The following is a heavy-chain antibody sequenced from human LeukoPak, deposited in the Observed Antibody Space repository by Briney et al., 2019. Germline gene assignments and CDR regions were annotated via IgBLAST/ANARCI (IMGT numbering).Heavy chain of an antibody. Sequence: GGSLRLSCAASGFTFSSYTMSWVRQAPGKGLEWVSAISGSGGSTYYADSVKGRFTISRDNSKNTLYLQMNSLRAEDTAVYYCAKVLVRGVYYFDYWGQGTLVTVSS. V-gene: IGHV3-23*01. CDR2: ISGSGGST. CDR3: AKVLVRGVYYFDY. CDR1: GFTFSSYT. J-gene: IGHJ4*02. D-gene: IGHD3-10*01.